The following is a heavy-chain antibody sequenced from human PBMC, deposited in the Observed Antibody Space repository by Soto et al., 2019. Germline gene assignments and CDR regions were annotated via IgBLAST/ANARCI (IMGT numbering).Heavy chain of an antibody. CDR1: GYSFTSSY. CDR2: INANGGST. CDR3: ARGAAFGGVIVIYGMDV. Sequence: ASVKVSCKASGYSFTSSYMHWVRQAPGQGLEWMGIINANGGSTNYAQKFQGRVTMTRDTSTSTVYMELSSLRSDDTAVYYCARGAAFGGVIVIYGMDVWGQGTTVTVSS. V-gene: IGHV1-46*01. J-gene: IGHJ6*02. D-gene: IGHD3-16*02.